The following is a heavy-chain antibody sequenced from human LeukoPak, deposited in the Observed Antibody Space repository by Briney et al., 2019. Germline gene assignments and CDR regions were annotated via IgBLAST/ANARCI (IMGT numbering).Heavy chain of an antibody. D-gene: IGHD1-26*01. CDR1: GGSISSSYYY. Sequence: SETLSLTCTVSGGSISSSYYYWGWIRQPRGKGLEWIGSIYYGGSTYYNPSLKSRVTISVDTSKNQFSLRLSSVTAADTAVYYCARLLLYSGSLYYFDYWGQGTLVTVSS. V-gene: IGHV4-39*01. J-gene: IGHJ4*02. CDR2: IYYGGST. CDR3: ARLLLYSGSLYYFDY.